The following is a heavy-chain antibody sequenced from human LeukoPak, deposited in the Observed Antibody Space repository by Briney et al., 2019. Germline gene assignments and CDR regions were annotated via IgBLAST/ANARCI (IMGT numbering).Heavy chain of an antibody. V-gene: IGHV3-69-1*01. CDR2: ITSDDTA. CDR1: GFTFTDFY. J-gene: IGHJ6*03. Sequence: GGSLRLSCVASGFTFTDFYMTWIRQAPGKGLEFIATITSDDTAYYADSVKGRFTISRDNAKNSLYLQMNTLRVDDTAVYFCARDRRGPYDFRWGYSRHYYYYYMDVWAKGTTVTVSS. CDR3: ARDRRGPYDFRWGYSRHYYYYYMDV. D-gene: IGHD3-16*01.